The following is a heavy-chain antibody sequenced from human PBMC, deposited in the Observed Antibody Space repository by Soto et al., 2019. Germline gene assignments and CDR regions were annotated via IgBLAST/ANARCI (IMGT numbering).Heavy chain of an antibody. V-gene: IGHV3-72*01. Sequence: EVQLVESGGGLVQPGGSLRLSCAASGFTFSDHFMEFVRQAPGKGLEWVGRARHKTGHYMKEYAAAVQGRFTISRDESKNSLVLQISSLQTENTAVYYCSSPQGSSSDWYYDGGRGTLVTVSS. D-gene: IGHD6-19*01. CDR3: SSPQGSSSDWYYD. CDR2: ARHKTGHYMK. J-gene: IGHJ2*01. CDR1: GFTFSDHF.